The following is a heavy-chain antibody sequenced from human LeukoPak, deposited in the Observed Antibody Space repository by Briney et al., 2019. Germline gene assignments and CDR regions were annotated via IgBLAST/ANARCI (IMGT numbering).Heavy chain of an antibody. CDR2: ISSSSNYI. CDR1: GFTFSTYS. D-gene: IGHD6-19*01. V-gene: IGHV3-21*01. Sequence: GGSLRLSCAASGFTFSTYSMNWVRQAPGKGLEWVSSISSSSNYIYYADSVKGRFTISRDNAKNSLYLQMNGLRAEDTAVYYCARGGAVAGNNYFDYRGQGTLVTVSS. CDR3: ARGGAVAGNNYFDY. J-gene: IGHJ4*02.